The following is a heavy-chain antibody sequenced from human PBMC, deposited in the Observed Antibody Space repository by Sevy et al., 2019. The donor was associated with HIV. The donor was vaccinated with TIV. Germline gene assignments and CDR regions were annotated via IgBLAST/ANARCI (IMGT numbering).Heavy chain of an antibody. CDR3: AREIVGGPFDI. Sequence: GGSLRLFCAASGFTFSIYTMTWVRQAPGKGLECVSYIVGSSSTIYYADSVKGRFTISRDNAKNSLYLQMNSLRAEDTAVYYCAREIVGGPFDIWGQGTMVTVSS. J-gene: IGHJ3*02. V-gene: IGHV3-48*01. CDR2: IVGSSSTI. CDR1: GFTFSIYT. D-gene: IGHD1-26*01.